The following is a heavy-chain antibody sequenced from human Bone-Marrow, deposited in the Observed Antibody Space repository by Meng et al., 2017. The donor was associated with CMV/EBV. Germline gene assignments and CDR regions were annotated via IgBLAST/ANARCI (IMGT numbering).Heavy chain of an antibody. CDR3: TREVIKGTGYLDY. J-gene: IGHJ4*02. V-gene: IGHV3-30-3*01. CDR2: ISYDGGNK. CDR1: EFTFSSYA. D-gene: IGHD3/OR15-3a*01. Sequence: GGSLRLSCAASEFTFSSYAMHWVRQAPGKGLEWVAVISYDGGNKYYAESVKGRFTISRDNSKNTLYLQMNSLRAEDTAMYHCTREVIKGTGYLDYWGQGTLVTVSS.